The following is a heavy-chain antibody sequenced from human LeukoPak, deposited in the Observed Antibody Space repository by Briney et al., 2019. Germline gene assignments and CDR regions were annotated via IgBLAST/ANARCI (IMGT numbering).Heavy chain of an antibody. CDR2: IYNSAST. J-gene: IGHJ4*02. CDR1: GGSISSSSYY. V-gene: IGHV4-39*01. D-gene: IGHD3-22*01. Sequence: SETLSLTCTVSGGSISSSSYYWGWIRQPPGKGLEWIGSIYNSASTYDNPSLKSRVTISVDTSKNQFSLKLSSVTAADTAVYYCARSTYGYYDSSGYYLYYFDYWGQGTLVTVSS. CDR3: ARSTYGYYDSSGYYLYYFDY.